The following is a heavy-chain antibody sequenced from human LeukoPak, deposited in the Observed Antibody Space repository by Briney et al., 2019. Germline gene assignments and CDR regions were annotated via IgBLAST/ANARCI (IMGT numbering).Heavy chain of an antibody. J-gene: IGHJ3*02. Sequence: GGSLRLSCAASGFPLSSYAMSWVRQASGKGLEWVSATSSSDPGTYYADSVRGRFTISRDNSKNTLYLQLNSLRVEDAGVYYCARGGYSSSLLDAFDIWGQGTMVTVSS. CDR3: ARGGYSSSLLDAFDI. CDR2: TSSSDPGT. D-gene: IGHD6-13*01. CDR1: GFPLSSYA. V-gene: IGHV3-23*01.